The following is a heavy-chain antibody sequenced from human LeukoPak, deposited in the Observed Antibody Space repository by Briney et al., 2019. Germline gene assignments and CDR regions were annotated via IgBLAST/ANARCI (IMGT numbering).Heavy chain of an antibody. CDR1: GFTFSRYW. V-gene: IGHV3-7*03. CDR2: INQDGSEQ. CDR3: ATSDSGYDYYFYY. J-gene: IGHJ4*02. Sequence: GGSLRLSCVVSGFTFSRYWMSWVRQAPGKGLEWVANINQDGSEQYYVDSVKGRFTLSRDNAKNSLYLQMNSLRTGDTAVYYCATSDSGYDYYFYYWGQGTLVTVSS. D-gene: IGHD5-12*01.